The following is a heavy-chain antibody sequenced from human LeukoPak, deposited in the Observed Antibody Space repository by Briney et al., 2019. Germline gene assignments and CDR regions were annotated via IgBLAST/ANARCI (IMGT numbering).Heavy chain of an antibody. CDR1: GYTFSNYG. Sequence: ASVKVSCKASGYTFSNYGIHWVRQAPGHGLEWMGWISGINTNTNYAQKVQGRVTMTADTSTATAYMELRGLRSDDTAVYYCARARFSSRNRDGYLDSWGEGTLVTVSS. CDR3: ARARFSSRNRDGYLDS. V-gene: IGHV1-18*01. D-gene: IGHD6-13*01. CDR2: ISGINTNT. J-gene: IGHJ4*02.